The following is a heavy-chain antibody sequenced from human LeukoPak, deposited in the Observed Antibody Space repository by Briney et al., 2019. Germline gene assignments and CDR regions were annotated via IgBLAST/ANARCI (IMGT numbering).Heavy chain of an antibody. CDR2: IIPILGIA. J-gene: IGHJ6*02. CDR1: GGTFSSYA. V-gene: IGHV1-69*04. Sequence: SVKVSCKASGGTFSSYAISWVRQAPGQGLEWMGRIIPILGIANYAQKLQGRVTMTTDTSTSTAYMELRSLRSDDTAVYYCARESLEGVKYYYGMDVWGQGTTVTVSS. CDR3: ARESLEGVKYYYGMDV. D-gene: IGHD2-8*01.